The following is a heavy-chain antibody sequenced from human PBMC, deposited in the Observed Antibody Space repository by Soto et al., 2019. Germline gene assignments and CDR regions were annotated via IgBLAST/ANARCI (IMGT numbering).Heavy chain of an antibody. CDR3: ARGGTLITMVRGARLKGYGMDV. CDR1: GFTFSSYW. D-gene: IGHD3-10*01. Sequence: GALRLSCAASGFTFSSYWMSWVRQAPGKGLEWVANIKQDGSEKYYVDSVKGRFTISRDNAKNSLYLQMNSLRAEDTAVYYCARGGTLITMVRGARLKGYGMDVWGQGTTVTVSS. J-gene: IGHJ6*02. V-gene: IGHV3-7*01. CDR2: IKQDGSEK.